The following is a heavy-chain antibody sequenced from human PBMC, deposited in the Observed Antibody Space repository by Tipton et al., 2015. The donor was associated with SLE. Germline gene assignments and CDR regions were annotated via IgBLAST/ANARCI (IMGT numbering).Heavy chain of an antibody. CDR1: GGSISSSNW. Sequence: TLSLTCAVSGGSISSSNWWSWVRQPPGKGLEWIGEIYHSGSTNYNPSLKSRVTISVDTSKNQFSLKLSSVTAADTAVYYCARDLGRGYNWFDPWGQGTLVTVSS. V-gene: IGHV4-4*02. D-gene: IGHD1-26*01. CDR3: ARDLGRGYNWFDP. CDR2: IYHSGST. J-gene: IGHJ5*02.